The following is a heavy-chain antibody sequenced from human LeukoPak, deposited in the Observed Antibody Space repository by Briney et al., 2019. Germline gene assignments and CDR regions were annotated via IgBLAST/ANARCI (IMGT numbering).Heavy chain of an antibody. D-gene: IGHD3-22*01. CDR2: ISGSGGST. J-gene: IGHJ3*02. CDR3: AKECGRHYEERAFDI. CDR1: GSTFSTYA. V-gene: IGHV3-23*01. Sequence: PGGSLRLSCVASGSTFSTYAMNWVREAPGKRLEWGSAISGSGGSTSYVDSMKGRFTISRDNSKNTLYLQMSSLRAEDTAVYYCAKECGRHYEERAFDIWGQGTMVTVSS.